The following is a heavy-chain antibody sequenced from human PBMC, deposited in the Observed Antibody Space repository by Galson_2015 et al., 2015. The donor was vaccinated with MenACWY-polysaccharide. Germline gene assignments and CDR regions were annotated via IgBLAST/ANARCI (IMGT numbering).Heavy chain of an antibody. CDR1: GFTFSSYS. CDR3: ARLLYNSGHTVDY. Sequence: LRISCAASGFTFSSYSMNWVRQAPGTGLEWVSSISTSSSYVYYADSMTGRFTISRDKAKNSLYLHMNSLRAEDTAVYYCARLLYNSGHTVDYWGQGTLVTVSS. D-gene: IGHD6-19*01. CDR2: ISTSSSYV. V-gene: IGHV3-21*01. J-gene: IGHJ4*02.